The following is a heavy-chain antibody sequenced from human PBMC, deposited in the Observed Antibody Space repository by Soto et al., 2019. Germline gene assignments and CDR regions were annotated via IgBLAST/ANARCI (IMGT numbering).Heavy chain of an antibody. CDR1: GGSISSYY. CDR2: IYYSGST. D-gene: IGHD5-12*01. CDR3: ARGGRGDIYSGYDLIDY. Sequence: SETLSLTCTVSGGSISSYYWSWIRQPPGKGLEWIGYIYYSGSTNYNPSLKSRVTISVDTSKNQFSLKLSSVTAADTAVYYCARGGRGDIYSGYDLIDYWGQGTLVTVSS. J-gene: IGHJ4*02. V-gene: IGHV4-59*01.